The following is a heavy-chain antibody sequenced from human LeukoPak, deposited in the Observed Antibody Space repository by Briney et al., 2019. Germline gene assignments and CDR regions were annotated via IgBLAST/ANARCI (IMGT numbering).Heavy chain of an antibody. D-gene: IGHD3-16*01. V-gene: IGHV1-2*02. Sequence: GASVKVSCKACGYSFTGYYMHWVRQAPGQGLEWMGWVHPNSGNTNYAQKFQGRVIMTRDTSITTAYMEVTWLTSDDTAVYYCARGPLYCAYTDCLSNWFGHWGQGALVTVSS. CDR3: ARGPLYCAYTDCLSNWFGH. CDR2: VHPNSGNT. J-gene: IGHJ5*02. CDR1: GYSFTGYY.